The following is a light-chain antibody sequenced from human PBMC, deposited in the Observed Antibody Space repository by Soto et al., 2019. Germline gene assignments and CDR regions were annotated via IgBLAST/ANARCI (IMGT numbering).Light chain of an antibody. CDR2: EVS. V-gene: IGLV2-14*01. CDR3: SSYTSSSTLFYV. Sequence: QSALTQPASVSGSPGQSITISCTGTSSDVGSYNYVSWYQQHPGKAPKLMIYEVSNRPSGVSNRFSGSKSDNTASLTISGLQAEDEAAYYCSSYTSSSTLFYVFGTGTKLTVL. J-gene: IGLJ1*01. CDR1: SSDVGSYNY.